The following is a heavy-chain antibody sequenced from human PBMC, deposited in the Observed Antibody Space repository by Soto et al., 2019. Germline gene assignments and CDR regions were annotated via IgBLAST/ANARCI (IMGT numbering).Heavy chain of an antibody. CDR1: GYSFTSYW. Sequence: GESLKISCKGSGYSFTSYWISWVRQMPGKGLEWTGRIDPSDSYTNYSPSFQGHVTISADKSISTAYLQWSSLKASDTAMYYCARDNILVVPAAMTAGYYYYYGMDVWGQGTTVTVSS. V-gene: IGHV5-10-1*01. D-gene: IGHD2-2*01. CDR3: ARDNILVVPAAMTAGYYYYYGMDV. CDR2: IDPSDSYT. J-gene: IGHJ6*02.